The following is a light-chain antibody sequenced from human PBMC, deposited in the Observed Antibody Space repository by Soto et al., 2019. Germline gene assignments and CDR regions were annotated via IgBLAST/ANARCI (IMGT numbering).Light chain of an antibody. Sequence: QSVLTQPPSISGAPGQRVTISCTGSSSNIGAGSDVHWYHQLPGTAPKLLIYGNTNRPSGVPDRFSGSKSGTSASLAIAGLQTEDEADYFCYSYTASDIWVFGGGTKLTVL. CDR3: YSYTASDIWV. CDR2: GNT. J-gene: IGLJ3*02. CDR1: SSNIGAGSD. V-gene: IGLV1-40*01.